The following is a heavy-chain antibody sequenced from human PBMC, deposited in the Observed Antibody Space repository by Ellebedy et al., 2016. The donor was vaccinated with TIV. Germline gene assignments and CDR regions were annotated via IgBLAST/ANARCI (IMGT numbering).Heavy chain of an antibody. V-gene: IGHV1-2*02. CDR2: INPNSGGT. CDR3: ARDWTPLAHFDY. Sequence: ASVKVSCKASGYTFTGYYMHWARQAPGQGLEWMGWINPNSGGTNYAQKFQGRVTMTRDTSISTAYMELSRLRSDDTAVYYCARDWTPLAHFDYWGQGTLVTVSS. D-gene: IGHD3/OR15-3a*01. J-gene: IGHJ4*02. CDR1: GYTFTGYY.